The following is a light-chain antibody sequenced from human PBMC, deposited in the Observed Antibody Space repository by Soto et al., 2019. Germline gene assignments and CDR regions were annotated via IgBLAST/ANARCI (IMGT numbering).Light chain of an antibody. CDR3: QQRNSYPIT. CDR2: TAS. J-gene: IGKJ5*01. V-gene: IGKV1-9*01. Sequence: DIQLTQSPSFLSASVGDRVTITCRDSQGISSYLAWYQQKPGKAPNLLIHTASTLQSGVPSRFSGSGSGTAFTLTISSLQPEDFATYYCQQRNSYPITFGQGTRLEIK. CDR1: QGISSY.